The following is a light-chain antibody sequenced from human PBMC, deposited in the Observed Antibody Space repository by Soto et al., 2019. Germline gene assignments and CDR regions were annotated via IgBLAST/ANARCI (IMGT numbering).Light chain of an antibody. V-gene: IGLV3-21*02. J-gene: IGLJ2*01. CDR1: KIGTKS. CDR3: QVWDRTTDFVV. CDR2: DDN. Sequence: SYELTQAPSVSVAPGQTARFTCGGDKIGTKSVHWHQQKPGQAPVLVVYDDNDRPSGIPERSSGSKSGNTVTLTISRVEAGDEADYYCQVWDRTTDFVVFGGGTKVTVL.